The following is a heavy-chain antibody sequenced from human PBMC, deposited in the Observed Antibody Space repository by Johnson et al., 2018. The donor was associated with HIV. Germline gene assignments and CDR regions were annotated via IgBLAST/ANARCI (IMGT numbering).Heavy chain of an antibody. CDR3: ARDDRPDGFDV. J-gene: IGHJ3*01. Sequence: MLLVESGGGLIQPGGSLRLSCAASWFTVSSNYMSWVRQAPGKGLEWVSVIYSGGSTYYADSVKGRFTISRDNSKNTLYLQMNNLRAEDTAVYYCARDDRPDGFDVWGQGTMVTVSS. CDR2: IYSGGST. V-gene: IGHV3-53*01. D-gene: IGHD1-14*01. CDR1: WFTVSSNY.